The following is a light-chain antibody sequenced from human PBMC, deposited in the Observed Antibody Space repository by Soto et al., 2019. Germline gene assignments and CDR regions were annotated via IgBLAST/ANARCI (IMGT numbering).Light chain of an antibody. J-gene: IGLJ2*01. CDR1: SSNIEHNY. Sequence: QSVLTQPPSVSAAPGQKVTISCSGSSSNIEHNYVSWYQQLPGTAPKLLIYDNNKRPSGIPDRFSGSKSGTSATLGITGLRTGDEADYYCGTWDSSLGAGVFGGGTKVTVL. CDR2: DNN. V-gene: IGLV1-51*01. CDR3: GTWDSSLGAGV.